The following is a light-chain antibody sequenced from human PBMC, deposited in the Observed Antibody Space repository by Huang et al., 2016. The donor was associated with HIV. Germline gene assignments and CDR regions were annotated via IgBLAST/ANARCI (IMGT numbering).Light chain of an antibody. V-gene: IGKV2-28*01. CDR1: QCRLQSNGYKY. CDR3: MQALQTPPYT. J-gene: IGKJ2*01. CDR2: LGS. Sequence: DIVMTQSPLSLPVTPGEPASISCRPSQCRLQSNGYKYLDWYLQKSGQCPQLLIYLGSNRASGVPDRFSGSGSGTDFTLKISRVEAEDVGVYYCMQALQTPPYTFGQGTNLEIK.